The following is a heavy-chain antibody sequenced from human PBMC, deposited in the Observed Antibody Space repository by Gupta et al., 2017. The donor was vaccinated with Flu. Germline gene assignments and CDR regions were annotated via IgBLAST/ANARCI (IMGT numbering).Heavy chain of an antibody. CDR1: GFSLSNARMG. CDR3: ARTGVGARWGPHFDY. V-gene: IGHV2-26*01. J-gene: IGHJ4*02. D-gene: IGHD1-26*01. CDR2: IFSNDEK. Sequence: QVTLKESGPVLVKPTETLTLTCTVSGFSLSNARMGVSWIRQPPGKALEWLAHIFSNDEKSYSTSLKSRLTISKENSKSKVVLTMTNMEPVETATYYCARTGVGARWGPHFDYGGQGTMVTVSS.